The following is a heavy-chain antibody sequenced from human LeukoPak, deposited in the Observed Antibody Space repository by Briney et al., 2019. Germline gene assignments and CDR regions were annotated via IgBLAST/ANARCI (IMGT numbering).Heavy chain of an antibody. CDR1: GGSISSYY. V-gene: IGHV4-4*09. J-gene: IGHJ5*02. CDR2: IYTSGST. CDR3: ARHNYDFWSGPNRFDP. Sequence: SETLSLTCTVSGGSISSYYWSWIRQPPGKGLEWIGYIYTSGSTNYNPSLKSRVTISVDTSKNQFSLKLSSVTAADTAVYYCARHNYDFWSGPNRFDPWGQGTLVTVSS. D-gene: IGHD3-3*01.